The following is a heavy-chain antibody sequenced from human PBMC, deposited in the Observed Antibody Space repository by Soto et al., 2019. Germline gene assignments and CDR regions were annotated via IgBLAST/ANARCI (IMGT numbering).Heavy chain of an antibody. CDR2: LYWDDDK. V-gene: IGHV2-5*02. CDR1: GFSLRTSGVG. CDR3: AHTSARRLVDV. J-gene: IGHJ6*02. Sequence: QITLKESGPTLVKPRQPLTLTCTFSGFSLRTSGVGVGWIRQPPGKALEWLALLYWDDDKRCRPSLESRITLTKVTSKAKLVLTMPSMYPVDIATYYCAHTSARRLVDVWGLGTTFTASS.